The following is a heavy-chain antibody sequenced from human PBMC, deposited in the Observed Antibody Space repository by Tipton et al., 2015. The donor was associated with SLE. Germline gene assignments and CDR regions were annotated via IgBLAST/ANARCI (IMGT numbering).Heavy chain of an antibody. CDR3: ARGGVIAARPGPGDYFDY. CDR1: GGSFSGYY. Sequence: TLSLTCAVYGGSFSGYYWSWIRQPPGKGLEWIGEINHSGSTNYNPSLKSRVTISVDTSKNQFSLKLSSVTAADTAVYYCARGGVIAARPGPGDYFDYWGQGTLVTVSS. V-gene: IGHV4-34*01. D-gene: IGHD6-6*01. CDR2: INHSGST. J-gene: IGHJ4*02.